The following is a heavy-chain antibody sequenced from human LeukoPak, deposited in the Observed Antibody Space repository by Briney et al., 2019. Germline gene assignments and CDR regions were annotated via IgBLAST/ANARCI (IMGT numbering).Heavy chain of an antibody. CDR1: GFTFSSYS. J-gene: IGHJ4*02. V-gene: IGHV3-21*04. CDR2: ISSSSSYI. CDR3: AKGVAAGETY. Sequence: GGSLRLSCAASGFTFSSYSMNWVRQAPGKGLEWVSSISSSSSYIYYADSVKGRFTISRDNSKNTVYLQMNSLRAEDTAVYYCAKGVAAGETYWGQGTLVTVSS. D-gene: IGHD3-16*01.